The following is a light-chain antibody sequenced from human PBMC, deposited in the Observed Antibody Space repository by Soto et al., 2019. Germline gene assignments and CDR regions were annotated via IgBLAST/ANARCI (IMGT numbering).Light chain of an antibody. CDR3: QEYEKRPPNLS. V-gene: IGKV3-15*01. CDR1: PSVSTN. CDR2: APS. Sequence: EIVMTQSPATLSVSPGERATLSCRASPSVSTNLAWYQQNPGQAPRLHIYAPSVRATGIPARFSGSGYGTEFTPTISSLESEDFAVYYCQEYEKRPPNLSFGGGTKVEIK. J-gene: IGKJ4*01.